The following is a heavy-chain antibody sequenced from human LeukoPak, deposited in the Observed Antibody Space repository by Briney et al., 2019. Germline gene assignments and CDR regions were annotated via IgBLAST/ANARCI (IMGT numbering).Heavy chain of an antibody. J-gene: IGHJ3*02. D-gene: IGHD5-24*01. CDR2: INHSGST. Sequence: SQTLSLTCAVYGGSFSGYYWSWIRQPPGKGLEWIGEINHSGSTNYHPSLKSRVTISVDTSKNQFSLKLSSVTAADTAVYYCARGRMATGRAFDIWGQGTMVTVSS. CDR3: ARGRMATGRAFDI. V-gene: IGHV4-34*01. CDR1: GGSFSGYY.